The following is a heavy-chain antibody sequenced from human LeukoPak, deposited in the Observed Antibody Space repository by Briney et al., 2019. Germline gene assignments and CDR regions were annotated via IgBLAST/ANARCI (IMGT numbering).Heavy chain of an antibody. CDR3: ARDFGAGSFDY. V-gene: IGHV3-21*01. CDR1: GFTFSSYR. Sequence: GGSLRLSCAASGFTFSSYRMNWVRHAPGKGLGWVSSISSSSSYIYYADSVKGRFTISRDNAKNSLYLQMNSLRAEDTAVYYCARDFGAGSFDYWGQGTLVTVSS. D-gene: IGHD1-1*01. J-gene: IGHJ4*02. CDR2: ISSSSSYI.